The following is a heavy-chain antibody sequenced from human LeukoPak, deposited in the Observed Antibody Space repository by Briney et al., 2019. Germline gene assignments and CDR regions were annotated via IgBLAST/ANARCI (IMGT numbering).Heavy chain of an antibody. CDR3: ARDLRIAVADDAFDI. D-gene: IGHD6-19*01. V-gene: IGHV1-46*01. CDR1: GYTFTSYY. CDR2: INPSGGST. J-gene: IGHJ3*02. Sequence: ASVKVSCKASGYTFTSYYMHWVRQAPGQGLEWMGIINPSGGSTSYAQKFQGRVTMTRDTSTSTVCMELSSLRSEDTAVYYCARDLRIAVADDAFDIWGQGTMVTVSS.